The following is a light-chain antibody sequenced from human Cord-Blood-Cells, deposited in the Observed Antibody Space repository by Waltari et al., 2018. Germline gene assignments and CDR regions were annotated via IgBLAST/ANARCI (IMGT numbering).Light chain of an antibody. Sequence: EIVFTQSPATLSLSPGERATLSCRASQSVSSYLAWYQQKPGQPPRLLSYDASNRATGIPARFSGSGSGTDFTLTISSLEPEDFAVYYCQQRSNWPPITFGQGTRLEIK. CDR3: QQRSNWPPIT. J-gene: IGKJ5*01. V-gene: IGKV3-11*01. CDR1: QSVSSY. CDR2: DAS.